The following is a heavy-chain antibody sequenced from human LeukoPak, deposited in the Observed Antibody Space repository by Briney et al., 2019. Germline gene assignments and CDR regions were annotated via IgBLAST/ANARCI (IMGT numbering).Heavy chain of an antibody. CDR3: ARGPYSAYYMSGY. V-gene: IGHV5-10-1*01. J-gene: IGHJ4*02. Sequence: GESRKISGKGSGYSFSSFGINGAGQMPGKGLEWMGRIDPLDSNTYYSASFEGHVSISADKSMSTAYVQWTGLKGSGPAILYCARGPYSAYYMSGYWGQGTRVTVSS. D-gene: IGHD5-12*01. CDR2: IDPLDSNT. CDR1: GYSFSSFG.